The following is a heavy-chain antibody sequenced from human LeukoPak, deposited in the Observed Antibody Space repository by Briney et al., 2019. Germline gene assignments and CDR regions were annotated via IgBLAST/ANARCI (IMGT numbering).Heavy chain of an antibody. CDR2: ISASGGSA. J-gene: IGHJ4*02. CDR3: ARDLAPHRSGSHY. V-gene: IGHV3-23*01. D-gene: IGHD3-10*01. Sequence: QTGGSLRLSCAASGFTFSDHAMIWVRRAPGKGLEWVSGISASGGSAFYTDSVKGRFIIHRENSANTVYLQMDSLRVDDTAEYYCARDLAPHRSGSHYWGQGTLVTVSS. CDR1: GFTFSDHA.